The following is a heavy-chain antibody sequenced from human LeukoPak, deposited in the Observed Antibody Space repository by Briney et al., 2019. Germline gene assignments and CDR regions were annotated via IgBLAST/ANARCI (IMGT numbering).Heavy chain of an antibody. CDR1: GGSISSDDYY. D-gene: IGHD2-21*01. V-gene: IGHV4-39*01. Sequence: SETLSLTCTVSGGSISSDDYYWGWIRQPPGKGLEWIGTIFYDGDTYYSPSLKSRVTVSVDTSRNQFSLKLSSVTAADTAVYYCARQDHIMVVIPLDWGQGTLVTVSS. CDR2: IFYDGDT. J-gene: IGHJ4*02. CDR3: ARQDHIMVVIPLD.